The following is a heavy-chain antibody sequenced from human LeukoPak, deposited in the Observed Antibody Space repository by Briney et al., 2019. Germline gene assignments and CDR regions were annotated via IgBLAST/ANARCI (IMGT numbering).Heavy chain of an antibody. D-gene: IGHD1-26*01. Sequence: PSETLSLTCTVSGGSISSSSYYWGWIRQPPGKGLEWIGSIYYSGSTYYNPSLKSRVTMSVDTSKNQFSLKLSSVTAADTAVYYCARVIVGAMRRWFDPWGQGTLVTVSS. CDR1: GGSISSSSYY. J-gene: IGHJ5*02. V-gene: IGHV4-39*07. CDR2: IYYSGST. CDR3: ARVIVGAMRRWFDP.